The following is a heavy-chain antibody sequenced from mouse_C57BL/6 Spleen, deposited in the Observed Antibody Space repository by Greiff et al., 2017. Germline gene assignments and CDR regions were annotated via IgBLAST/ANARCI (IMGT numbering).Heavy chain of an antibody. CDR2: ISYDGSN. CDR3: ASPNWDWFAY. J-gene: IGHJ3*01. D-gene: IGHD4-1*01. Sequence: ESGPGLVKPSQSLSLTCSVTGYSITSGYYWNWIRQFPGNKLEWMGYISYDGSNNYNPSLKNRISITRDTSKNQFFLKLNSVTTEDTATYYCASPNWDWFAYWGQGTLVTVSA. V-gene: IGHV3-6*01. CDR1: GYSITSGYY.